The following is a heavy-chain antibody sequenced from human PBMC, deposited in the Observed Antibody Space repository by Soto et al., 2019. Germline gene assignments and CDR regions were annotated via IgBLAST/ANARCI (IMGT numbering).Heavy chain of an antibody. J-gene: IGHJ4*02. CDR2: ISYDGNNK. V-gene: IGHV3-30-3*01. D-gene: IGHD2-15*01. CDR1: GFTFSNYA. CDR3: ARANVVVLTATGIDF. Sequence: QVQLVESGGGVVQPGRSLRLSCAASGFTFSNYAMHWVRQAPGKGLEWVAVISYDGNNKYYADSVKGRFTISRDNSKKTLYLQMNSLRTEDTAVFYCARANVVVLTATGIDFWGQGTLVTVSS.